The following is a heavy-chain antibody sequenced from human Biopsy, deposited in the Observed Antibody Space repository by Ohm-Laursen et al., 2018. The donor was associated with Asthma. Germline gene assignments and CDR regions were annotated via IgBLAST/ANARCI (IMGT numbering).Heavy chain of an antibody. CDR3: VRGSSSWHHGPFHYYYGLDA. CDR2: IYYSGTT. V-gene: IGHV4-39*01. J-gene: IGHJ6*02. CDR1: SGSGGYMRSGNYY. Sequence: SQTLSLTCSLSSGSGGYMRSGNYYWGWIRQPPGKGLEWIGSIYYSGTTYYNPSLEGRVTVSADTSKNQFSLKLTSVTAADTAVYYCVRGSSSWHHGPFHYYYGLDAWGQGTTATVSS. D-gene: IGHD6-13*01.